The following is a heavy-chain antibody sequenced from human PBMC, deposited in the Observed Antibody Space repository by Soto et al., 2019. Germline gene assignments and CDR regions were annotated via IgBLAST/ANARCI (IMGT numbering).Heavy chain of an antibody. CDR1: GGSISSGGYY. V-gene: IGHV4-31*03. D-gene: IGHD2-21*01. Sequence: SATLSLTCTVSGGSISSGGYYWYWIRQHPGKGLEWIGYIYYSGTTYYNPSLKSRVTISVDTSKNQFSLKLSSVTAADTAVYYCAASCVACGGFNYYGMDVWGQGTTVTVS. CDR3: AASCVACGGFNYYGMDV. CDR2: IYYSGTT. J-gene: IGHJ6*02.